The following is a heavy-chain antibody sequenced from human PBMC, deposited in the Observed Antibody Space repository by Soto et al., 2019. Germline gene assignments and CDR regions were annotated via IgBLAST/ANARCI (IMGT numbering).Heavy chain of an antibody. CDR1: EFTFSSYA. Sequence: EVHLLESGGGLEQPGGSLRLSCAASEFTFSSYAMSWVRQAPGKGLEWVSAISGSGGSTDYADSVKGRFTISRDNSKNMFYLQMNSLRAEDTALYYCAKCAYYSGWYFDLWGRGTLVTVSS. V-gene: IGHV3-23*01. CDR3: AKCAYYSGWYFDL. D-gene: IGHD2-15*01. CDR2: ISGSGGST. J-gene: IGHJ2*01.